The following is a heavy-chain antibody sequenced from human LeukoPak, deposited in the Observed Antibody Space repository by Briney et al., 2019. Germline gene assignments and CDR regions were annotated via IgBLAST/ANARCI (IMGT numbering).Heavy chain of an antibody. D-gene: IGHD4-17*01. CDR1: GFTFSSYA. J-gene: IGHJ4*02. CDR2: ISGGGETT. CDR3: ARDYADYVGYFFFDY. Sequence: GGSLRLSCAASGFTFSSYAMSWVRQAPGKGLEWVSSISGGGETTYYADSAKGRFTISRDNSQNTLYLQMNSLRAEDTAVYYCARDYADYVGYFFFDYWGQGTLVTVSS. V-gene: IGHV3-23*01.